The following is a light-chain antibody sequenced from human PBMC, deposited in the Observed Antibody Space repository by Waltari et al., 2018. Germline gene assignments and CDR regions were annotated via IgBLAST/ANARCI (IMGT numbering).Light chain of an antibody. Sequence: EVVMTQSPATLSVSPGERATLSCRASQGIHSDLAWYQKKPGQPPRLLIYRASTRATGVPARFTGSGSGTEFTLTVSSLQPEDSAVYYCQQYNVWPPWTFGQGTKVEIK. J-gene: IGKJ1*01. V-gene: IGKV3-15*01. CDR2: RAS. CDR3: QQYNVWPPWT. CDR1: QGIHSD.